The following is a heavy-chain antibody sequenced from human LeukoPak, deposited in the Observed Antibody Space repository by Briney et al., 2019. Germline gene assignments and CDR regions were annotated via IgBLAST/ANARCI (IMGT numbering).Heavy chain of an antibody. Sequence: GGSLRLSCAASGFTFSSYSMNWVRQAPGKGLEWVSSIITSSSYIYYTDSVKGRFTISRNKAKNSLYLQMTSLRAEDTAVYYCARDLVGTRLPDYWGQGTLITVSS. CDR1: GFTFSSYS. V-gene: IGHV3-21*01. CDR3: ARDLVGTRLPDY. D-gene: IGHD1-14*01. CDR2: IITSSSYI. J-gene: IGHJ4*02.